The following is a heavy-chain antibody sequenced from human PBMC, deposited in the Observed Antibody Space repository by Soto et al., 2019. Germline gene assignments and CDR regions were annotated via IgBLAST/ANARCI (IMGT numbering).Heavy chain of an antibody. V-gene: IGHV4-39*01. CDR3: ARIGDGDYVPGKSYYYYYMDV. CDR2: IYYSGST. D-gene: IGHD4-17*01. Sequence: SETLSLTCTVSGGSISSSSYYWGWIRQPPGKGLEWIGSIYYSGSTYYNPSLKSRVTIPVDTSKNQFSLKLSSVTAADTAVYYCARIGDGDYVPGKSYYYYYMDVWGKGTTVTVSS. J-gene: IGHJ6*03. CDR1: GGSISSSSYY.